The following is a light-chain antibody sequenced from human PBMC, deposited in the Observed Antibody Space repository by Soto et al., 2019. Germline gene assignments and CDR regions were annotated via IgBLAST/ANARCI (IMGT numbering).Light chain of an antibody. CDR2: AAS. V-gene: IGKV1-39*01. CDR3: QQSYSTPVLT. CDR1: QSISSY. J-gene: IGKJ4*01. Sequence: DIQMTRSPSSLSASVGDRVTITCRASQSISSYLNWYQQKPGKAPKLLIYAASSLQSGVPSRFSGSGSGTDFTLTISSLQPEDFATYYCQQSYSTPVLTFGGGTKVDIK.